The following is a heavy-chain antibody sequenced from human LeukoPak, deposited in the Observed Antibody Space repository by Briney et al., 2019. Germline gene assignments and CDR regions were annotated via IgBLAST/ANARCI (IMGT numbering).Heavy chain of an antibody. CDR2: ISGSGGST. J-gene: IGHJ4*02. Sequence: PGGSPRLSCAASGFTFRNYAIHWVRQAPGKGLEWVSAISGSGGSTYYADSVKGRFTISRDNSKNTLYLQMNSLRAEDTAVYYCAKDMSKGSGWSGKDYWGQGTLVTVSS. CDR1: GFTFRNYA. CDR3: AKDMSKGSGWSGKDY. V-gene: IGHV3-23*01. D-gene: IGHD6-19*01.